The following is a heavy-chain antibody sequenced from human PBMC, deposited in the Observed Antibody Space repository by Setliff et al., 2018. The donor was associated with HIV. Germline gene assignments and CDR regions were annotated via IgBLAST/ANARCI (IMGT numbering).Heavy chain of an antibody. V-gene: IGHV5-51*01. Sequence: PGESLKISCKASGYSFTNYWIGWVRQMPGKGLEWMTIIYPGDSDTRYSPSFQGQVTISADKSISTAYVQWSGLKASDTAMYYCARRPYYDSWSGHQAFDIWGQGTMVTVSS. CDR2: IYPGDSDT. CDR1: GYSFTNYW. CDR3: ARRPYYDSWSGHQAFDI. J-gene: IGHJ3*02. D-gene: IGHD3-3*01.